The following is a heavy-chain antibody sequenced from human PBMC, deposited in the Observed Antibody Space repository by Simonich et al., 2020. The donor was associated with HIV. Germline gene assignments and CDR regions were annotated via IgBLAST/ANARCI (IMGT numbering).Heavy chain of an antibody. CDR1: GGSFSGYY. Sequence: QVQLQQWGAGLLKPSETLSLTCAVYGGSFSGYYWSWIRQPPGKGLEWIGEINHSGSTNYNPSLKSRVTISVDTSKNQFSLKLSSVTAAETAVYYCARGFYQRLYYFDYWGQGTLVTVSS. J-gene: IGHJ4*02. CDR3: ARGFYQRLYYFDY. CDR2: INHSGST. D-gene: IGHD2-2*01. V-gene: IGHV4-34*01.